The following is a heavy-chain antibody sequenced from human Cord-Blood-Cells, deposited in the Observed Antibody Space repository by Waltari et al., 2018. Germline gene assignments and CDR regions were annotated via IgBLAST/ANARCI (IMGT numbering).Heavy chain of an antibody. CDR1: GGSISSSSYY. Sequence: QLQLQESGPGLVKPSETLSLTCNVSGGSISSSSYYWGWIRQPPGKGLEWIGSIYYSGSTYYNPSLKSRFTISVDTSKNQFSPKLSSVTAADTAVYYCARQVWYGSGSYYNWFDPWGQGTLVTVSS. D-gene: IGHD3-10*01. J-gene: IGHJ5*02. V-gene: IGHV4-39*01. CDR2: IYYSGST. CDR3: ARQVWYGSGSYYNWFDP.